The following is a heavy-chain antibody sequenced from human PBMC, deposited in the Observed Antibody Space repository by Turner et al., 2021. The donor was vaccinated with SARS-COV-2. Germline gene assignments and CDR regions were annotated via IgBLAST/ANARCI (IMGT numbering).Heavy chain of an antibody. CDR2: IKQDGSEK. J-gene: IGHJ5*02. CDR3: ATGYQLRVNWFDP. CDR1: GFTFSSYW. Sequence: EVQLVESGGGLVQPGGSLRLSCAASGFTFSSYWMSWVRQAPGKGLEWVANIKQDGSEKYYVDSVKGRFTISRDNAKNSLYLQTNSLRAEDTAVYYCATGYQLRVNWFDPWGQGTLVTVSS. D-gene: IGHD2-2*01. V-gene: IGHV3-7*03.